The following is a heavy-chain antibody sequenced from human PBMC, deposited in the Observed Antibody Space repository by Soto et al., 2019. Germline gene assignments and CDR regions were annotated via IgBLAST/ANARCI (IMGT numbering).Heavy chain of an antibody. D-gene: IGHD5-18*01. CDR3: ARHVDTAILDYYYGMDV. Sequence: ESLKISCKGSGYSFTSYWIGWVRQMPGKGLEWMGIIYPGDSDTRYSPSFQGQVTISADKSISTAYLQWSSLKASDTAMYYCARHVDTAILDYYYGMDVWGQGTTVTVSS. CDR2: IYPGDSDT. CDR1: GYSFTSYW. J-gene: IGHJ6*02. V-gene: IGHV5-51*01.